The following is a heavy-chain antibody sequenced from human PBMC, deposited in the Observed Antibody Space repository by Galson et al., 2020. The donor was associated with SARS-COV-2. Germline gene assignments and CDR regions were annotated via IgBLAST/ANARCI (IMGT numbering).Heavy chain of an antibody. D-gene: IGHD2-15*01. CDR1: GYTFTSYD. CDR3: AAPYCSGGSCYDAFDI. Sequence: ASVKVSCKASGYTFTSYDINWVRQATGQGLEWMGWMNPNSGNTGYAQKFQGRVTMTRNTSISTAYMELSSLRSEDTAVYYCAAPYCSGGSCYDAFDIWGQGTMVTVSS. J-gene: IGHJ3*02. CDR2: MNPNSGNT. V-gene: IGHV1-8*01.